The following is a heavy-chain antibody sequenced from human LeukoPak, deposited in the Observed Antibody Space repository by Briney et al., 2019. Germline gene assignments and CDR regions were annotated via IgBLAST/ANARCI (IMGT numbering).Heavy chain of an antibody. CDR2: ISSSSTTI. CDR3: ARGYYGSGSASNWFDP. D-gene: IGHD3-10*01. CDR1: GFTFSSYS. J-gene: IGHJ5*02. Sequence: GGSLRLSCAGSGFTFSSYSMNWVRQAPGKGLEWVSYISSSSTTIYYADSVKGRFTISRDNSKNTLYLQMNSLRTEDTAVYYCARGYYGSGSASNWFDPWGQGTLVTVSS. V-gene: IGHV3-48*01.